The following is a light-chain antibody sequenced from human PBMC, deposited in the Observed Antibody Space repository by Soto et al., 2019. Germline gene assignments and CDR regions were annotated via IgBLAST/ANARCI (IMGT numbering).Light chain of an antibody. CDR2: AAF. J-gene: IGKJ1*01. CDR1: QGISYY. Sequence: DIQMTQSPSSLSASVGDRVTITCLASQGISYYLSWYQQKPGKVPKLLIYAAFTLQSGVPSRFSGSGSWIDFTLTISSLQPEDVATYYCQKYNNAPWTFGQGTKLEIK. V-gene: IGKV1-27*01. CDR3: QKYNNAPWT.